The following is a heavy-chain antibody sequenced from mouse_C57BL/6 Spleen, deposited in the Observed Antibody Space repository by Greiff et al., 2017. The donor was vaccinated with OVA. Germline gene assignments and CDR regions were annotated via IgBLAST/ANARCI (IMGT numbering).Heavy chain of an antibody. CDR1: GFTFSNYW. V-gene: IGHV6-3*01. J-gene: IGHJ4*01. CDR2: IRLKSDNYAT. CDR3: TAFMDY. Sequence: EVMLVESGGGLVQPGGSMKLSCVASGFTFSNYWMNWVRQSPEKGLEWVAQIRLKSDNYATHSAESVKGRFTISRDDSKSSVYLQMNNLRAEDTGIYYCTAFMDYWGQGTSVTVSS.